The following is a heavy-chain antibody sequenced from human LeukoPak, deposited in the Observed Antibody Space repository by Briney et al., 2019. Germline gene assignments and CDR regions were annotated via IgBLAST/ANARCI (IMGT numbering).Heavy chain of an antibody. CDR3: ARGVTMIPSQFDP. CDR2: IIPILGIA. CDR1: GGTFSSYA. V-gene: IGHV1-69*04. J-gene: IGHJ5*02. D-gene: IGHD3-22*01. Sequence: SVKVSCKASGGTFSSYAISWVRQAPGQGLEWMGRIIPILGIANYAQKFQGRVTITADKSTSTAYMELSSLRSEDTAVYYCARGVTMIPSQFDPWGQGTLVTVSS.